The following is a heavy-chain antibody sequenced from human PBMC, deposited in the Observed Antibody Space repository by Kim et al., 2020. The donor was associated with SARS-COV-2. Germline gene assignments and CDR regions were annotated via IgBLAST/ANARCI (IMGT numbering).Heavy chain of an antibody. D-gene: IGHD3-10*01. CDR3: AREVVEWRGEVLHAYYYYGVVV. CDR1: GFTFSSYW. V-gene: IGHV3-74*01. J-gene: IGHJ6*02. Sequence: GGSLRLSCAASGFTFSSYWMHWVRQAPGKGLVWVSRINSDGSSTSYADSVKGRFTISRDNAKNTLYLQMNSLRAEDTAVYYCAREVVEWRGEVLHAYYYYGVVVWGQGTTVTVSS. CDR2: INSDGSST.